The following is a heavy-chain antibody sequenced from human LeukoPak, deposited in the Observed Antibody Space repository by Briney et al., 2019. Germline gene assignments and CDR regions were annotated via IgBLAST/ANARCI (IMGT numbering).Heavy chain of an antibody. D-gene: IGHD2-8*01. Sequence: PSETLSLTCTVSGGSISSSSYYWGWIRQPPGKGLEWIGSIYYSGSTYYNPSLKSRVTISVDTSKNQFSLKLSSVTAADTAVYYCAVLSQGYGMDVWGQGTTVTVYS. V-gene: IGHV4-39*01. CDR1: GGSISSSSYY. CDR2: IYYSGST. J-gene: IGHJ6*02. CDR3: AVLSQGYGMDV.